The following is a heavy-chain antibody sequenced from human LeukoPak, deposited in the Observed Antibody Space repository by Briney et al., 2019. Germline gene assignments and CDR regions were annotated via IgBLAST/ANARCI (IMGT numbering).Heavy chain of an antibody. CDR1: GFTFSSYV. Sequence: PGGSLRLSCAASGFTFSSYVMHWVRQAPGKGLEWVAVISYDGSNKYYADSVKGRFTISRDNSKNTLYLQMNSLRAEDTAVYYCARVRIVVVTFDAFDIWGQGTMVTVSS. J-gene: IGHJ3*02. CDR3: ARVRIVVVTFDAFDI. D-gene: IGHD3-22*01. V-gene: IGHV3-30-3*01. CDR2: ISYDGSNK.